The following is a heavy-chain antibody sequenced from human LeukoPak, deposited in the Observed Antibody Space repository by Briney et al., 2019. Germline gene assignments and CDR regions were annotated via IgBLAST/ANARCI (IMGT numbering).Heavy chain of an antibody. Sequence: PSETLSLTCAVYGGSFSGYYWSWIRQPPGNGLEWIGEINHSGSTNYNPSLKSRVTISVDTSKNQFSLKLSSVTAADTAVYYCARMEVSTHFDYWGQGTLVTVSS. CDR3: ARMEVSTHFDY. V-gene: IGHV4-34*01. CDR2: INHSGST. D-gene: IGHD1-14*01. J-gene: IGHJ4*02. CDR1: GGSFSGYY.